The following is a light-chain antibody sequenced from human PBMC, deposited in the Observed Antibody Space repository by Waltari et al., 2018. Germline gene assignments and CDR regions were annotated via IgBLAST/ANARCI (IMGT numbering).Light chain of an antibody. CDR2: DAS. CDR1: HYISSNY. CDR3: QQYGNSPVT. J-gene: IGKJ4*01. Sequence: EIVMTHSPATLSSSPGVTAAFSCRASHYISSNYLAWYQQKPGQAPRLLIYDASKRPTGIADRFSGSGSGTDFSLTISRLEPEDFAVFYCQQYGNSPVTFGGGTKVEIK. V-gene: IGKV3-20*01.